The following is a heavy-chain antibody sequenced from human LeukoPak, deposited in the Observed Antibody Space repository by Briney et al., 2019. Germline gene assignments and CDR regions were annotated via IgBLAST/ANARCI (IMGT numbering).Heavy chain of an antibody. CDR1: GGSFSGYY. CDR3: ATQGWELLSFDY. V-gene: IGHV4-59*01. D-gene: IGHD1-26*01. Sequence: ASETLSLTCAVYGGSFSGYYWSWIRQPPGKGLEWIGYIYYSGSTNYNPSPKSRVTISVDTSKNQFSLKLSSVTAADTAVYHCATQGWELLSFDYWGQGTLVTVSS. CDR2: IYYSGST. J-gene: IGHJ4*02.